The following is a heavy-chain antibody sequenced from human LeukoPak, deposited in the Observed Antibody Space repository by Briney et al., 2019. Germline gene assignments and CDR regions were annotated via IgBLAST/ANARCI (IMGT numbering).Heavy chain of an antibody. Sequence: GGSLRLSCAASGFTFSSYGMHWVRQAPGKGLEWVAVIWYDGSNKFYADSVKGRFTISRDNSKSTLYLQMNSLRAEDTAVYYCARDSGYYYYMDVWGKGTTVTVSS. CDR1: GFTFSSYG. J-gene: IGHJ6*03. CDR2: IWYDGSNK. CDR3: ARDSGYYYYMDV. V-gene: IGHV3-33*01.